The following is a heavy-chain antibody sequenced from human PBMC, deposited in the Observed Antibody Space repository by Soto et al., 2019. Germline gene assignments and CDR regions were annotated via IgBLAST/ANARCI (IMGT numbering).Heavy chain of an antibody. CDR3: ARIIYGSGSPSYYFDY. CDR2: IDWDDDK. CDR1: GFSLSTSGMC. V-gene: IGHV2-70*11. Sequence: SGPTLMNPTQTLTLTCTFSGFSLSTSGMCVSWIRQPPGKALEWLARIDWDDDKYYSTSLKTRLTISKDTSKNQVVLTMTNMDPVDTATYYCARIIYGSGSPSYYFDYWGQGTLVTVSS. D-gene: IGHD3-10*01. J-gene: IGHJ4*02.